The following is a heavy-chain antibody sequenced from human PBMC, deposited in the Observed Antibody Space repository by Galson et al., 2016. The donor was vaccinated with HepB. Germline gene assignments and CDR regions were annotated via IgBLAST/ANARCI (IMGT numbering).Heavy chain of an antibody. CDR1: GFTVSSNY. J-gene: IGHJ5*02. D-gene: IGHD2-2*01. V-gene: IGHV3-53*01. Sequence: SLRLSCAASGFTVSSNYMSWVRQAPGKGLEWVSVIYRGGSTYYADSVKGRFTISRDNSKNTLFLQVNSLRAEDTAVYYCARLRGVPAAHNWFDPWGQGTLVSVSS. CDR2: IYRGGST. CDR3: ARLRGVPAAHNWFDP.